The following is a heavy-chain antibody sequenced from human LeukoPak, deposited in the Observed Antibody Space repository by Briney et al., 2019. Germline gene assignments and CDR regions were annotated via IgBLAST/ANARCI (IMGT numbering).Heavy chain of an antibody. D-gene: IGHD3-10*01. CDR1: GGSISSSSYY. J-gene: IGHJ4*02. CDR3: ARRLVRGTYPHFVPYPYYFDY. V-gene: IGHV4-39*07. Sequence: SETLSLTCTVSGGSISSSSYYWGWIRQPPGKGLEWIGSIYYSGSTYYNPSLKSRVTISVDTSKNQFSLKLSSVTAADTAVYYCARRLVRGTYPHFVPYPYYFDYWGQGTLVTVSS. CDR2: IYYSGST.